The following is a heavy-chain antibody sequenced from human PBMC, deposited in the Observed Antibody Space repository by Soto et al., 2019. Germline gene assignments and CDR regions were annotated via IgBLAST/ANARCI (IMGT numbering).Heavy chain of an antibody. CDR1: GFTFSTYT. Sequence: AGGSLRLSCAASGFTFSTYTMNWVRQAPGKGVGWISSISSGSSYIYYAGSVKGRFTISRDNDKNSLFLQMNSLRADDTAVYYCARDILSGGAYPDSWGQGTKVTVSS. D-gene: IGHD3-10*01. V-gene: IGHV3-21*01. CDR2: ISSGSSYI. CDR3: ARDILSGGAYPDS. J-gene: IGHJ5*01.